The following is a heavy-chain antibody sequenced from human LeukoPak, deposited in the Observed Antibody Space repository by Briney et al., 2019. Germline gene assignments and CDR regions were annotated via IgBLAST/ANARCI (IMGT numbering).Heavy chain of an antibody. Sequence: GASVKVSCKASGYTFTSYDINWVRQATGQGLEWMGWMNPNSGNTGYAQKFQGRVTMTRNTSISTAYMELSSLRSEDTAVYYCARGYYYGSGSSNWFDPWGQGTLVTVSS. V-gene: IGHV1-8*01. CDR1: GYTFTSYD. D-gene: IGHD3-10*01. CDR2: MNPNSGNT. CDR3: ARGYYYGSGSSNWFDP. J-gene: IGHJ5*02.